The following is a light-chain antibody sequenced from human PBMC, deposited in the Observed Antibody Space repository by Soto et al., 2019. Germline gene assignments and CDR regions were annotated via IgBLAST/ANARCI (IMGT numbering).Light chain of an antibody. CDR1: SSDVGSYNR. J-gene: IGLJ1*01. CDR3: CSYTTNYMYV. CDR2: EGT. Sequence: QSALTQPASASGSPGQSITISCTGTSSDVGSYNRVSWYQQHPGKAPKLMIYEGTKRPSGVSTRFSGSKSGNTASLTISGLLAEDEGDYYCCSYTTNYMYVFGTGTKLTVL. V-gene: IGLV2-23*01.